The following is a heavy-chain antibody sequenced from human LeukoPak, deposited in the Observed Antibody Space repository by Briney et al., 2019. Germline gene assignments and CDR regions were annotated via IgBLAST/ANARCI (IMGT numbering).Heavy chain of an antibody. V-gene: IGHV1-2*02. Sequence: ASVKVSCKASGYTFTSYGIGWVRQAPGQGHEWMGWISPNSGGTNYAQKFQGRVTMTRDRSISTAYMELSSMRSDDTAVYYCARDRAVATIGGVDYWGQGTLVTVSS. CDR2: ISPNSGGT. J-gene: IGHJ4*02. D-gene: IGHD5-12*01. CDR1: GYTFTSYG. CDR3: ARDRAVATIGGVDY.